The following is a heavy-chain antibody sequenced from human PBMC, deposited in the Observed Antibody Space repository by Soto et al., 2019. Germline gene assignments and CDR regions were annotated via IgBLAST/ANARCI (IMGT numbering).Heavy chain of an antibody. CDR1: GFTFNNYA. V-gene: IGHV3-30*18. D-gene: IGHD2-15*01. J-gene: IGHJ5*02. Sequence: QVQLVESGGGVVQPGTSLRLSCAASGFTFNNYAMHWVRQAPGKGLEWVAVVSYGGTNKYYADSVKGRFTISRDNSENMLYLQMNSLRTEDTALYYCAKEGLGGAATGWFDPWGQGTLVTVSS. CDR2: VSYGGTNK. CDR3: AKEGLGGAATGWFDP.